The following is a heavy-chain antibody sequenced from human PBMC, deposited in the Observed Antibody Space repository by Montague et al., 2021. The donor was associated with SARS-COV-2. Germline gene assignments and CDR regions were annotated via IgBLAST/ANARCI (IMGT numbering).Heavy chain of an antibody. D-gene: IGHD1-14*01. CDR1: GASVGSSD. V-gene: IGHV4-59*02. CDR3: VRETMTADAFDI. Sequence: SETLSLTCTVSGASVGSSDWGWIRQSPGKGLEWIGYFYSVGSTDYNTSLKSRATISRDTSKNQFSPKVRSVTAAATAVYYCVRETMTADAFDIWGQGTMVTVSS. J-gene: IGHJ3*02. CDR2: FYSVGST.